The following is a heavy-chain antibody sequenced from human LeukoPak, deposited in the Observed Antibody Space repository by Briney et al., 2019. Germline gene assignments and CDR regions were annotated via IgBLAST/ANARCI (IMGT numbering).Heavy chain of an antibody. CDR3: ARGVMRFLDYFDY. J-gene: IGHJ4*02. Sequence: GGSLRLSCSASGFTSYDYGMIWVPPAPGKTVECWFGLIWNGGNTGYAHSVKGRFTISRDNAKNSLYLQINSRRANERALLYCARGVMRFLDYFDYWGQGT. CDR1: GFTSYDYG. CDR2: LIWNGGNT. V-gene: IGHV3-20*04. D-gene: IGHD3-3*01.